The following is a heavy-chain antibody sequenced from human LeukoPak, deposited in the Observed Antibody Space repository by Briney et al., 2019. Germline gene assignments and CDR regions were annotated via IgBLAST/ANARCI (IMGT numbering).Heavy chain of an antibody. Sequence: GASVKVSCKASGGTFSSYAISWVRQAPGQGLEWMGWINPNSGGTKYAQKFQGWVTMTRNTSISTAYMELSSLRSEDTAVYYCAREGVPVGAEWWSSYYYYGMDVWGQGTTVTVSS. J-gene: IGHJ6*02. V-gene: IGHV1-8*02. D-gene: IGHD1-26*01. CDR3: AREGVPVGAEWWSSYYYYGMDV. CDR1: GGTFSSYA. CDR2: INPNSGGT.